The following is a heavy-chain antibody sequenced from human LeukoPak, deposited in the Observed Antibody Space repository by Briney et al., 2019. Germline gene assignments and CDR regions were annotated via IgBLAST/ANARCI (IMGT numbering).Heavy chain of an antibody. CDR2: ISASDAST. Sequence: PGGSLRLSCAASGFTFSTYAMSWVRQAPGKGLEWVSAISASDASTYYADSVKGRFTISRDNSKNTLYLQMNSLRAEDTAVYYCAKSHRRGDREGDSWYYGDYWGQGTLVTVSS. J-gene: IGHJ4*02. CDR1: GFTFSTYA. CDR3: AKSHRRGDREGDSWYYGDY. D-gene: IGHD2-15*01. V-gene: IGHV3-23*01.